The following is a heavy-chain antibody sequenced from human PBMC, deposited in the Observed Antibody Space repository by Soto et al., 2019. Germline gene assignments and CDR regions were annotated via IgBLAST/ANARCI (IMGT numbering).Heavy chain of an antibody. CDR2: INHSGST. CDR3: ARRPGPLYCSGGSCYNSWFDP. V-gene: IGHV4-34*01. J-gene: IGHJ5*02. Sequence: PSEPLSLTSAISGGAFSGYYGSWIRQPPGGGLQCIGEINHSGSTNYNPSLKSRVTISVDTSKNQFFLKLSSVTAADTAVYYCARRPGPLYCSGGSCYNSWFDPWGQGTLVTVS. CDR1: GGAFSGYY. D-gene: IGHD2-15*01.